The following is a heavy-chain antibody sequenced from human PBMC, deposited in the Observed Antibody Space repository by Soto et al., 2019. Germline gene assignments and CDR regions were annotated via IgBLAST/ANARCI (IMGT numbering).Heavy chain of an antibody. V-gene: IGHV3-21*01. CDR2: ISSSSSYI. J-gene: IGHJ4*02. Sequence: GGSLRLSCAASGFTFSSYSMNWVRQAPGKGLEWVSSISSSSSYIYYADSVKGRFTISRDNAKNSLYLQMNSMRAEDTAVYYCARVPSGSYSPRLDYWGPGTLVTV. D-gene: IGHD1-26*01. CDR1: GFTFSSYS. CDR3: ARVPSGSYSPRLDY.